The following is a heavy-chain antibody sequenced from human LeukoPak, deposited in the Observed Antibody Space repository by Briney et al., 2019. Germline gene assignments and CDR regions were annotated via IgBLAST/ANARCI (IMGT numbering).Heavy chain of an antibody. J-gene: IGHJ4*02. CDR2: IYYSGST. CDR3: ASSSWFGELSHASDY. CDR1: GGSISSYNYY. D-gene: IGHD3-10*01. Sequence: PSETLSLTCTVSGGSISSYNYYWGWIRQPPGMGLEWIVNIYYSGSTYYNPSLMSRVTISLDTSKNQFSLKLSSVTAADTAVYYCASSSWFGELSHASDYWGQGTLVTVS. V-gene: IGHV4-39*01.